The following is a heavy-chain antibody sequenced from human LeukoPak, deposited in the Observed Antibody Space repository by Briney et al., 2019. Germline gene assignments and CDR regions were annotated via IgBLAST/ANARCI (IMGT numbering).Heavy chain of an antibody. CDR2: IREDGSDK. Sequence: GGSLRLSCEASGFTFSSYWMTWVRQAPGKGLEWVASIREDGSDKYYLGSVKGRFTISRDNAKNSLYLQMNSLTAEDTAVYYCARDKIVGATHFDYWGQGTLVTVSS. D-gene: IGHD1-26*01. CDR3: ARDKIVGATHFDY. CDR1: GFTFSSYW. J-gene: IGHJ4*02. V-gene: IGHV3-7*01.